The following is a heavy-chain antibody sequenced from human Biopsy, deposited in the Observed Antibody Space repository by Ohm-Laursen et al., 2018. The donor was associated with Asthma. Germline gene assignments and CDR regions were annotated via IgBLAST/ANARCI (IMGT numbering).Heavy chain of an antibody. CDR3: AGTYFDFLTGQVHDAFAM. J-gene: IGHJ3*02. V-gene: IGHV1-3*01. D-gene: IGHD3-9*01. Sequence: ASVKVSCKASGYTFINYAIHWVRQAPGNSLEWMGWINAANGNTKYSQKFQGRLTISRDTSASTAYMDLSSLRSGDTAVYYCAGTYFDFLTGQVHDAFAMWGQGTMVTVSS. CDR1: GYTFINYA. CDR2: INAANGNT.